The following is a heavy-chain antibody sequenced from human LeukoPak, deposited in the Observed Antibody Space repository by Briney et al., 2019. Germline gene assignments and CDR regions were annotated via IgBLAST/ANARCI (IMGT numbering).Heavy chain of an antibody. Sequence: PAETLSLTCTVSGGSISSYYWSWIRQPPGKGLEWIGYIYYSGSTNYNPSLKSRVTISVDTSTHQFSLKLSSVTAADTAVYYCARVEEGYGSGRRENYYYYYMDVWGKGTTVTISS. J-gene: IGHJ6*03. D-gene: IGHD3-10*01. CDR3: ARVEEGYGSGRRENYYYYYMDV. CDR2: IYYSGST. CDR1: GGSISSYY. V-gene: IGHV4-59*01.